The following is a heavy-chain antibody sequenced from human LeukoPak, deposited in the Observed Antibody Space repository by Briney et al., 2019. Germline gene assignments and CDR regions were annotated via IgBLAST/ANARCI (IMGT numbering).Heavy chain of an antibody. CDR1: GFTFSTFS. D-gene: IGHD2-15*01. J-gene: IGHJ4*02. CDR3: ARARGYAESGGYPVFDH. Sequence: PGGSLRLSCAASGFTFSTFSMNWVRQAPGKGLERIPYISNDLVTMHHADSVKGRFTISRDNSKNSLYLEMNNLRVEDTAVHYCARARGYAESGGYPVFDHWGQGVLVTVSS. V-gene: IGHV3-48*04. CDR2: ISNDLVTM.